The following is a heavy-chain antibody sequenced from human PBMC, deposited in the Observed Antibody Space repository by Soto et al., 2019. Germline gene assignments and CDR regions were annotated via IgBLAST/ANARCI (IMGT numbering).Heavy chain of an antibody. D-gene: IGHD1-26*01. Sequence: SETLSLTCAVYGGSFSGYYWTWIRQPPGTGLEWIGEINHSGSTNYNPSLKSRVTISVDTSKNQFSLNLTSVTAADTAVYYCARGFDSGKFYASESWGQGTQVTVSS. CDR1: GGSFSGYY. V-gene: IGHV4-34*01. CDR2: INHSGST. J-gene: IGHJ4*02. CDR3: ARGFDSGKFYASES.